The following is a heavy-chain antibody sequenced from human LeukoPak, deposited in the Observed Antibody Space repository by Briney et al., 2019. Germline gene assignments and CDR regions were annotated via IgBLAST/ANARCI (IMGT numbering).Heavy chain of an antibody. CDR1: GGSISSYY. D-gene: IGHD4-17*01. V-gene: IGHV4-59*12. CDR2: IYYSGST. CDR3: ARVNPTVTIDY. Sequence: PSETLSLTCTVSGGSISSYYWSWIRQPPGKGLEWIGYIYYSGSTNYNPSLKSRVTISVDTSKNQFSLKLSSVTAADTAVYYCARVNPTVTIDYWGQGTLVTVSS. J-gene: IGHJ4*02.